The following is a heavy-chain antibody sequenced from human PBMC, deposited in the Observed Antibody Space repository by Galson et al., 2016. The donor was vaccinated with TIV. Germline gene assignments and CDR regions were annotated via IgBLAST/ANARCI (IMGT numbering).Heavy chain of an antibody. D-gene: IGHD2-8*01. V-gene: IGHV1-2*02. Sequence: QSGAEVKKPGESLRISCKASGYTFTDYYIHWVRQAPGPGLEWMGWINPNSGDTHFPQKFQGRVTMTRDTSINTAYMELSRLTSDDTAVYYCARDVSESHSWFDPWGQGTLVTVSS. CDR3: ARDVSESHSWFDP. CDR2: INPNSGDT. CDR1: GYTFTDYY. J-gene: IGHJ5*02.